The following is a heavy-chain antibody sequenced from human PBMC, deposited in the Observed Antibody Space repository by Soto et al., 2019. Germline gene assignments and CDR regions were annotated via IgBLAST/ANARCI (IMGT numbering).Heavy chain of an antibody. V-gene: IGHV4-31*11. CDR3: AREFTASTPYFFEA. Sequence: SETLSLTCDVSGEPIDSCYYWTWLRQRPGKGLEWIGYIYHNARSLYTNTFYTPSLESRVAISLNKSSNQFSLTLTSVTAADTAVYYCAREFTASTPYFFEAWGQGILVTVSS. J-gene: IGHJ4*02. CDR2: IYHNARSLYTNT. CDR1: GEPIDSCYY. D-gene: IGHD2-15*01.